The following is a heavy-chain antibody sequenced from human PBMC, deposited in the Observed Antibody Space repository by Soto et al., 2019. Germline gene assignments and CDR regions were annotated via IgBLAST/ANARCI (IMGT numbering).Heavy chain of an antibody. CDR3: ATITPREENAFDI. CDR1: GGTFSSYT. J-gene: IGHJ3*02. D-gene: IGHD2-15*01. V-gene: IGHV1-69*02. Sequence: QVQLVQSGAEVKKPGSSVKVSCKASGGTFSSYTISWVRQAPGQGLEWMGRIIPILGIANYAQKFQGRVTITADKSTGTASMELGSRRSEDTAVYYCATITPREENAFDIWGQGKMVTVSS. CDR2: IIPILGIA.